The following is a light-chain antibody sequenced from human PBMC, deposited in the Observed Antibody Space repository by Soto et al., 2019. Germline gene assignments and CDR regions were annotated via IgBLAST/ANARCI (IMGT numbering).Light chain of an antibody. CDR3: QQYGGSPPT. CDR1: QSVSSNY. V-gene: IGKV3-20*01. J-gene: IGKJ1*01. Sequence: EIVLTQSPGTLSLSPGERATLSCRASQSVSSNYLAWYQRKPGHAPRLLIYGASSRATDIPNRFSGSGSGTDFTLTITRLEPEDFAVYFCQQYGGSPPTFGQGTKVEIK. CDR2: GAS.